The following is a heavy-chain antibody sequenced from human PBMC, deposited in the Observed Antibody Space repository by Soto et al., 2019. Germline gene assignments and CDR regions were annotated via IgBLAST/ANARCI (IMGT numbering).Heavy chain of an antibody. J-gene: IGHJ3*02. CDR1: GYTFTGYY. D-gene: IGHD2-21*02. V-gene: IGHV1-46*01. Sequence: XSVKVSCKASGYTFTGYYMDWVRQAPGQGLECMGIINPSGGSTSYAQKFQGRVTMTRDTSTSTVYMELSSLRSEDTAVYYCARDTPQDGGNSPVGKPGDAFDIWDQGTMVTVSS. CDR2: INPSGGST. CDR3: ARDTPQDGGNSPVGKPGDAFDI.